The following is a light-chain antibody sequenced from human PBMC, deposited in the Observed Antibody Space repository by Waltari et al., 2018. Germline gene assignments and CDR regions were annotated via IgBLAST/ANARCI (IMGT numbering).Light chain of an antibody. CDR3: CSYAGSTTFVV. CDR2: EVT. Sequence: QSALTQPASVSGSPGQSITISCTGSSSDVGTYTLFSWYQQYPGKAPKLMIYEVTKRPSGVSNRFSGSKSGNTASLTISGLQAEDEADYYCCSYAGSTTFVVFGGGTNLAVL. J-gene: IGLJ2*01. V-gene: IGLV2-23*02. CDR1: SSDVGTYTL.